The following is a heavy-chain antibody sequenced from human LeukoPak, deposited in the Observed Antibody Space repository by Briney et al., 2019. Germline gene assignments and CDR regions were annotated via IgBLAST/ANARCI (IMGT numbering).Heavy chain of an antibody. CDR1: GGSISSYY. J-gene: IGHJ4*02. CDR3: ARRSPGGAADY. Sequence: SETLSLTCTVPGGSISSYYWSWIRQPPGKGLEWIGYIYYSGSTNYNPSLKSRVTISVDTSKNQFSLKLSSVTAADTAVYYCARRSPGGAADYWGQGTLVTVSS. D-gene: IGHD1-26*01. CDR2: IYYSGST. V-gene: IGHV4-59*08.